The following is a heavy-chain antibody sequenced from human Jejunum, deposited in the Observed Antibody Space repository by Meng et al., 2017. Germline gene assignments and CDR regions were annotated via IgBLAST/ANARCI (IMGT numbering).Heavy chain of an antibody. V-gene: IGHV2-5*02. Sequence: QIILTASGPKLVNPSHALSVSWTCAGFSLTSSGGALVWLRQSPGKALEWLALIFWDDDERYSPALRHRLAITKDTSKNQVVLKMTNMDPVDTATYYCAHRRSLEAGRPFDSWGQGTLVTVSS. CDR1: GFSLTSSGGA. D-gene: IGHD1-1*01. CDR2: IFWDDDE. J-gene: IGHJ4*02. CDR3: AHRRSLEAGRPFDS.